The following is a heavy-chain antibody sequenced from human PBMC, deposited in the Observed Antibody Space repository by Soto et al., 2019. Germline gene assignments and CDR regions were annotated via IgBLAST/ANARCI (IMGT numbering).Heavy chain of an antibody. J-gene: IGHJ4*02. CDR3: ARLSVTFDY. D-gene: IGHD4-17*01. CDR1: GGSISSSSYY. Sequence: SDTLSLTCTVSGGSISSSSYYWGWIRQPPGKGLEWIGSIYYSGSTYYNPSLKSRVTISVDTSKNQFSLKLSSVTAADTAVYYCARLSVTFDYWGQGTLVTVSS. CDR2: IYYSGST. V-gene: IGHV4-39*01.